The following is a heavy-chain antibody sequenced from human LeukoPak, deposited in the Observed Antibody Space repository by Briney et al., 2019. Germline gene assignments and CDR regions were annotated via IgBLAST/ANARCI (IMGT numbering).Heavy chain of an antibody. Sequence: QPGGSLRLSCAASGFTFSSYAMHWVRQAPGKGLEWVAVISYDGSNKYYADSVKGRFTISRDNSKNTLYLQMNSLRAEDTAVYYCASSGVPAAKESYVDVWGKGTTVTVSS. J-gene: IGHJ6*03. CDR2: ISYDGSNK. V-gene: IGHV3-30*01. CDR1: GFTFSSYA. D-gene: IGHD2-2*01. CDR3: ASSGVPAAKESYVDV.